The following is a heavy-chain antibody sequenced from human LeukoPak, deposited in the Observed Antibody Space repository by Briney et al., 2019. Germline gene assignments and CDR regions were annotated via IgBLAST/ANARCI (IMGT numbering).Heavy chain of an antibody. Sequence: ASVKVSCKASGYTFTSYDINWVRQATGQGLEWMGWMNPNSGNTGYAQKFQGRVTMTRNTSISTAYMELSSLRSEDTAVYYCARSPVGGTMVRGVTLGYYYYMDVWGKGTTVTVSS. CDR1: GYTFTSYD. D-gene: IGHD3-10*01. CDR2: MNPNSGNT. J-gene: IGHJ6*03. CDR3: ARSPVGGTMVRGVTLGYYYYMDV. V-gene: IGHV1-8*01.